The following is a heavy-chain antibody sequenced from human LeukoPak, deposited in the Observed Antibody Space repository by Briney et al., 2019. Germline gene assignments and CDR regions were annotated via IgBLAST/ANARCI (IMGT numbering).Heavy chain of an antibody. D-gene: IGHD6-19*01. Sequence: SGGSLRLSCAASGFTFSTYAMTWVRQAPGKGLEWVSAISGSGANTYYADSVEGRFTISRDNSKDTLYLQVNSLRADDTAVYYCAKYVDYSSRGADYWGQGTLVTVSS. CDR1: GFTFSTYA. V-gene: IGHV3-23*01. J-gene: IGHJ4*02. CDR3: AKYVDYSSRGADY. CDR2: ISGSGANT.